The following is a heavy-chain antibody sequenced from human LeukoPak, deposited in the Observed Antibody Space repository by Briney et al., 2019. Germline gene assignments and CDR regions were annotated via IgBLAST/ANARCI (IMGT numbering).Heavy chain of an antibody. CDR3: ARTTWDYSGYDLHSAFDI. J-gene: IGHJ3*02. V-gene: IGHV3-53*01. Sequence: PGGSLRLSCAASGFTVSSNYMSWVRQAPGKGVEWVSVIYSGGSTYYTDSVKGGCSISRDNCKNTRYLQMNSLRAEDTAVYYCARTTWDYSGYDLHSAFDIWGQGTMVTVSS. CDR1: GFTVSSNY. D-gene: IGHD5-12*01. CDR2: IYSGGST.